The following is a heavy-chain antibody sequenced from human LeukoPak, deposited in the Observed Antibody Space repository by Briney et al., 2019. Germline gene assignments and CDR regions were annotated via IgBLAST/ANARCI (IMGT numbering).Heavy chain of an antibody. CDR3: ARQYYDILTGYSRGAFDI. Sequence: SETLSLPFTVPGGSISSSSYYWGWIRPPPGKGLEWIGSIYYSGSTYYNPSLKSRVTISVDTSKNQFSLKLSSVTAADTAVYYCARQYYDILTGYSRGAFDIWGQGTMVTVSS. CDR2: IYYSGST. V-gene: IGHV4-39*01. CDR1: GGSISSSSYY. J-gene: IGHJ3*02. D-gene: IGHD3-9*01.